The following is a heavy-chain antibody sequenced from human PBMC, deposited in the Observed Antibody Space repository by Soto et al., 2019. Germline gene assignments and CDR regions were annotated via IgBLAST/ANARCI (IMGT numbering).Heavy chain of an antibody. J-gene: IGHJ2*01. D-gene: IGHD4-17*01. CDR2: IYYSGST. CDR3: ARRSTVTTRGLWYFDL. Sequence: SETLSLTCTVSGGPISSYYWSWIRQPPGKGLEWIGYIYYSGSTNYNPSLKSRVTISVDTSKNQFSLKLSSVTAADTAVYYCARRSTVTTRGLWYFDLWGRGTLVTVSS. CDR1: GGPISSYY. V-gene: IGHV4-59*08.